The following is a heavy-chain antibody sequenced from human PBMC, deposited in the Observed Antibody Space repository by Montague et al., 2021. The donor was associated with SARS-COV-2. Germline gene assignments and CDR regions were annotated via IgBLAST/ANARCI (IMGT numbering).Heavy chain of an antibody. CDR3: ARKASRGITIFGVVTASYYFDY. CDR2: IYYSGST. Sequence: SETLSLTCAVYGGSFSGHYCSWIRQPPGKGLEWIGSIYYSGSTYYNPSLKSRVTISVDTSKNQFSLKLSSVTAADTAVYYCARKASRGITIFGVVTASYYFDYWGQGTLVTVSS. CDR1: GGSFSGHY. V-gene: IGHV4-34*01. J-gene: IGHJ4*02. D-gene: IGHD3-3*01.